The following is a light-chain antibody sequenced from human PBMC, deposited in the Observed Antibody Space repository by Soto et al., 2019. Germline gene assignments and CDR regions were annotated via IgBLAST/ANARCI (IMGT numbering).Light chain of an antibody. V-gene: IGKV3-20*01. J-gene: IGKJ1*01. CDR1: QSVTANY. Sequence: EIALTQSPGALYLSPGERATLSCRASQSVTANYLAWYQQKPGQAPRLLIYGASIGATGIPDRFSGSGSGTDFTLTISRLEPEDFAVYYCLQYGIPLWTFGQGTKVEIK. CDR3: LQYGIPLWT. CDR2: GAS.